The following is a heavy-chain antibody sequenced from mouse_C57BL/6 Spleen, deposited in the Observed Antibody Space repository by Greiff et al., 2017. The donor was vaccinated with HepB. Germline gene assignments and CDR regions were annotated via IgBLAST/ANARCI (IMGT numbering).Heavy chain of an antibody. CDR3: ARPQTAQATPFAY. Sequence: EVQRVESGGGLVKPGGSLKLSCAASGFTFSSYTMSWVRQTPEKRLEWVAIISGGGGNTYYPDSVKGRFTISRDNAKNTLYLHMSSLRSEDTALYYCARPQTAQATPFAYWGQGTLVTVSA. D-gene: IGHD3-2*02. CDR1: GFTFSSYT. J-gene: IGHJ3*01. V-gene: IGHV5-9*01. CDR2: ISGGGGNT.